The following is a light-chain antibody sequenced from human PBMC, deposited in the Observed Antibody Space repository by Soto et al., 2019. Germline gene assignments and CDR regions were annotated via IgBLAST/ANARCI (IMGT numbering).Light chain of an antibody. CDR2: GAS. CDR3: QQDYNLPPET. Sequence: PGERVTLSCRASQSVSSSYLTWYQQKPGQAPRLLIYGASTRATSIPARFSGSGSVTDFTLTISSLQPEDFAVYYCQQDYNLPPETFGQGTKVEIK. J-gene: IGKJ1*01. V-gene: IGKV3D-7*01. CDR1: QSVSSSY.